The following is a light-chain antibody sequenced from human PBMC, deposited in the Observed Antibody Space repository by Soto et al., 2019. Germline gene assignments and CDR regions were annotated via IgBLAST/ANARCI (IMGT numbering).Light chain of an antibody. CDR3: QQSYSTPQNT. V-gene: IGKV1-39*01. CDR1: QSISSY. CDR2: AAS. J-gene: IGKJ2*01. Sequence: DIQMTQSPSSLSASVGDRVTITCRASQSISSYLNWYQQKPGKAPKLLIYAASSLQGGAPSRFSGSRSGTDFTLTISSLQPEDFATYYCQQSYSTPQNTFGQGTKVDIK.